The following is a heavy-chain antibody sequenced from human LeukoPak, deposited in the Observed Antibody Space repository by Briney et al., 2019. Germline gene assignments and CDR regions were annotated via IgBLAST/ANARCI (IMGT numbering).Heavy chain of an antibody. CDR3: VRWYSSSWDSYYFDY. V-gene: IGHV3-21*01. CDR2: ISSSSSYI. Sequence: GGSLRLSCAASGFTSSSYSMNWVRQAPGKGLEWVSSISSSSSYIYYADSVKGRFTISRDNAKNSLYLRMNSLRAEDTAVYYCVRWYSSSWDSYYFDYWGQGTLVTVSS. J-gene: IGHJ4*02. CDR1: GFTSSSYS. D-gene: IGHD6-13*01.